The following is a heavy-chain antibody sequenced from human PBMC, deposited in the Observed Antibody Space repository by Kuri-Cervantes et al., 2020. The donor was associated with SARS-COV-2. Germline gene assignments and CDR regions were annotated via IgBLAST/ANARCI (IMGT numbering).Heavy chain of an antibody. D-gene: IGHD1-26*01. CDR3: ASDNCGSYFREGGGFDY. V-gene: IGHV3-20*04. CDR1: GFTFDDYG. Sequence: GESLKISCAASGFTFDDYGMSWVRQAPGKGLEWVSGIDWNGGSTGYADSVKGRFTISRDNAKNSLYLQMNSLRAEDTALYYCASDNCGSYFREGGGFDYWGQGTLVTVSS. J-gene: IGHJ4*02. CDR2: IDWNGGST.